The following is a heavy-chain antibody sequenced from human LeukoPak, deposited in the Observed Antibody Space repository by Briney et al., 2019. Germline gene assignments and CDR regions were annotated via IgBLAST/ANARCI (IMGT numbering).Heavy chain of an antibody. J-gene: IGHJ4*02. V-gene: IGHV3-9*01. CDR3: AKGSGRYWTFFDY. Sequence: GGSLTLSCAPSGFTFDDVAMHCVRQAPGEGLEWVSGISWNSGSIDYAGSVKGRFTVSRDNAKNSLYLQMNSLRQEDTALYYCAKGSGRYWTFFDYWGQGILVTVSS. D-gene: IGHD1-26*01. CDR2: ISWNSGSI. CDR1: GFTFDDVA.